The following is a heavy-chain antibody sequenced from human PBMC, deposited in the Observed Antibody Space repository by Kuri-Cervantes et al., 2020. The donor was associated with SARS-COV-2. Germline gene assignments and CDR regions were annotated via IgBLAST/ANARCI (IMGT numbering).Heavy chain of an antibody. V-gene: IGHV3-21*01. CDR2: ISSSSSYI. CDR3: ARDPDSSGWYAGDAFDI. Sequence: GGSLRLSCAASGFTFSSYSMNWVRQAPGKGLEWVSSISSSSSYIYYADSVKGRFTISRDNAKNSLYLQMNSLRAEDTAVYYCARDPDSSGWYAGDAFDIWGQGTMVTVSS. D-gene: IGHD6-19*01. J-gene: IGHJ3*02. CDR1: GFTFSSYS.